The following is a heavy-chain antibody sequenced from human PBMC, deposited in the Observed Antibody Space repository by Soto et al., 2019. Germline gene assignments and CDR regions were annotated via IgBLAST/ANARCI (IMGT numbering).Heavy chain of an antibody. Sequence: GGSLRLSCAASGFTFSSYWMSWVRQAPGKGLEWVANIKQDGSEKYYVDSVKGRFTISRDNAKNSLYLQMNSLRAEDTAVYYRARGGGTIFGVVTPNWFDPWGQGTLVTVSS. CDR3: ARGGGTIFGVVTPNWFDP. J-gene: IGHJ5*02. D-gene: IGHD3-3*01. CDR1: GFTFSSYW. V-gene: IGHV3-7*01. CDR2: IKQDGSEK.